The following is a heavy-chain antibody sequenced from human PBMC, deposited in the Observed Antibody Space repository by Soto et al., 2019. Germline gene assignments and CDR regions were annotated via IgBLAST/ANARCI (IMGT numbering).Heavy chain of an antibody. CDR2: ISNSGTYV. Sequence: GGSLRLSCAASGFIFGTYTMNWVRQAPGKGLEWVSSISNSGTYVTYADTVKGRFTISRDNDKNSLFLQMNSLRADDTAVYYCETAREKWLEGYRADYCGQGTLVTVYS. J-gene: IGHJ4*02. CDR1: GFIFGTYT. V-gene: IGHV3-21*06. D-gene: IGHD5-12*01. CDR3: ETAREKWLEGYRADY.